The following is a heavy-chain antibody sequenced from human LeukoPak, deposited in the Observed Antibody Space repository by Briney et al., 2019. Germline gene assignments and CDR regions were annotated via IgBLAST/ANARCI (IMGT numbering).Heavy chain of an antibody. D-gene: IGHD3-3*01. V-gene: IGHV3-30*02. Sequence: GGSLRLSCAASGFTFSSYGMHWVRQAPGKGLEWVAFIRYDGSNKYYADSVKGRFTISRDNSKNTLYLQMNSLRAEDTAVYYCARIYYDFWSGYTESDAFDIWGQGTMVTVSS. CDR2: IRYDGSNK. CDR3: ARIYYDFWSGYTESDAFDI. CDR1: GFTFSSYG. J-gene: IGHJ3*02.